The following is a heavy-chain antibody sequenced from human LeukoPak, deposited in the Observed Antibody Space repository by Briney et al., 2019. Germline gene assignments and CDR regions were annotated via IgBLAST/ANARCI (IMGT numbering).Heavy chain of an antibody. Sequence: PGGSLRLSCAAAGFTFSNYWMHWVRQAPGEGLVWVSRFNIDGRRTSYAASVKGRFTISRDNAKHTLYLPMNSLREEHTAVSYCARDDVWSGSPALLDYWGQGTLVTVSS. CDR3: ARDDVWSGSPALLDY. D-gene: IGHD3-3*01. J-gene: IGHJ4*02. CDR2: FNIDGRRT. V-gene: IGHV3-74*01. CDR1: GFTFSNYW.